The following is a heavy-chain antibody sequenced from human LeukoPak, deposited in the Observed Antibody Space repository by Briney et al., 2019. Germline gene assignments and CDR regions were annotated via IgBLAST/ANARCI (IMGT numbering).Heavy chain of an antibody. CDR2: ISAFNGNT. CDR3: ARDESSESYYFDY. D-gene: IGHD1-26*01. CDR1: GYSFSSYG. V-gene: IGHV1-18*01. J-gene: IGHJ4*02. Sequence: ASVKVSCKASGYSFSSYGISWLRQAPGQGLEWMGWISAFNGNTKYAQKLQGRVTMTTDTSTSTAYMELRSLRSDDPAVYSCARDESSESYYFDYWGQGTLVTVSS.